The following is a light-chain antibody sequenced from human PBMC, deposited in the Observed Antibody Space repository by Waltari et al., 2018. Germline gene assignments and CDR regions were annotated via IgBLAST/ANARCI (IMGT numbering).Light chain of an antibody. Sequence: EVVMTQSPGIVSASPGERATLSCRASQGVSSNVAWYQQKPGQAPRLLIYGASTRAAGIPARYSGSGSGTEFTLTISSLQSEDFTVYYCQQYNNWLPYTFGQGAKLESK. J-gene: IGKJ2*01. CDR3: QQYNNWLPYT. V-gene: IGKV3-15*01. CDR1: QGVSSN. CDR2: GAS.